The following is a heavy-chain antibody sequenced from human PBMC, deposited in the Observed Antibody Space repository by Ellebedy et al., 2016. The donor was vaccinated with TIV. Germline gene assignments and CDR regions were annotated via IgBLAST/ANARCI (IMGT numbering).Heavy chain of an antibody. Sequence: GGSLRLSXAASASTLNTYWMSWVRQAPGKGLEWVAKLNGDGSIINYLDSVRGRFTISRDNAKNSLYLQMNSLRVEDTAVYYCARVSDYYDSGNYVLAFDIWGQGTMVTVSS. CDR2: LNGDGSII. V-gene: IGHV3-7*01. CDR1: ASTLNTYW. D-gene: IGHD3-10*01. CDR3: ARVSDYYDSGNYVLAFDI. J-gene: IGHJ3*02.